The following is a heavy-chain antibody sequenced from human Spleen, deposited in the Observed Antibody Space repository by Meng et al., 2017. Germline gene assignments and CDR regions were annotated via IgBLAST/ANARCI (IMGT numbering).Heavy chain of an antibody. CDR1: GYTFTSYA. Sequence: QVQLVQSGLELTEAGASVKVSCTTSGYTFTSYAMNWVRQAPGQGLEWMRWINTKPGNPTYAPSLTGRFVVSLDNSVNTTDLQISSLKPEDTAVFYCESARYCSGGSCYSDHWGQGTLVTVSS. CDR3: ESARYCSGGSCYSDH. J-gene: IGHJ4*02. CDR2: INTKPGNP. V-gene: IGHV7-4-1*02. D-gene: IGHD2-15*01.